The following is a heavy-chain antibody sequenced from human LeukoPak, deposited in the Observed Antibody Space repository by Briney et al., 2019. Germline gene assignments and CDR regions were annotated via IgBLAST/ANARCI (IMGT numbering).Heavy chain of an antibody. CDR2: INPNSGGT. J-gene: IGHJ5*02. V-gene: IGHV1-2*02. CDR1: GYTFTGYY. Sequence: ASVKVSCKASGYTFTGYYMHWVRQAPGQGLEWMGWINPNSGGTNYAQKFQGRVTMTRDTSISTAYMELSRLRSDDTAVYYCAREEGRPTYYDFWSGFDNWLDPWGQGTLVTVSS. CDR3: AREEGRPTYYDFWSGFDNWLDP. D-gene: IGHD3-3*01.